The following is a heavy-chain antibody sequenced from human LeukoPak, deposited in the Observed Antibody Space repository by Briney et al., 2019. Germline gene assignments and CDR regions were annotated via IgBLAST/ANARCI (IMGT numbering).Heavy chain of an antibody. V-gene: IGHV3-74*01. J-gene: IGHJ4*02. CDR2: ISSDGSRT. D-gene: IGHD1-26*01. CDR3: ARASRDLLPFDY. Sequence: GGSLRLSCAASGFTFSSSWMHWVRQAPGKGLVWVSRISSDGSRTTYADSVKGRFTISRDNAKNTLYLQMNSLSAEDTAVYYCARASRDLLPFDYWGQGTLVTVSS. CDR1: GFTFSSSW.